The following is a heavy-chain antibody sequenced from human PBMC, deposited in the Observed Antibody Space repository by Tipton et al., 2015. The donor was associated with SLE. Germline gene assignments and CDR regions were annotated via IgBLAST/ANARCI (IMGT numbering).Heavy chain of an antibody. CDR2: INHSGST. Sequence: TLSLTCAVYGGSFSGYYWSWIRQPPGKGLEWIGEINHSGSTNYNPSLKSRVTISVDTSKNQFSLKLSSVTAADTAVYYCARAGHSSSWYVDYWGQGTLVTVSS. CDR1: GGSFSGYY. CDR3: ARAGHSSSWYVDY. D-gene: IGHD6-13*01. V-gene: IGHV4-34*01. J-gene: IGHJ4*02.